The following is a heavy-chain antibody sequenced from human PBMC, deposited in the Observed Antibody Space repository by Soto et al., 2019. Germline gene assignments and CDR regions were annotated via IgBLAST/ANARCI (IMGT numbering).Heavy chain of an antibody. CDR1: GFTLSRHT. V-gene: IGHV3-21*01. D-gene: IGHD3-22*01. Sequence: GGSLRLPCAASGFTLSRHTMNWVRQAPGKGLEWVSFIGSRTSDIYYADSVKGRFTISRDNAKNSLYLDLTRLRAEDTAVYFCVRDYYDTSGYPNTFDMWGQGTMVTVSS. CDR3: VRDYYDTSGYPNTFDM. J-gene: IGHJ3*02. CDR2: IGSRTSDI.